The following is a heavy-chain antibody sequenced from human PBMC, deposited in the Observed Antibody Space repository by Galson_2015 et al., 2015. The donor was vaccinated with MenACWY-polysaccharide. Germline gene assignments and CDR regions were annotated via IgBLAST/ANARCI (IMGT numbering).Heavy chain of an antibody. V-gene: IGHV3-74*01. CDR3: ARGYSAYD. J-gene: IGHJ4*02. Sequence: SLRLSCAASGFTFSTYWMHWVRQAPGKGLVWVSRIKSDGSSTNYADSVKGRFTISRDNAKNTLYLQMNSLRAEDTALYYCARGYSAYDWGQGTLFTVSA. CDR2: IKSDGSST. D-gene: IGHD5-12*01. CDR1: GFTFSTYW.